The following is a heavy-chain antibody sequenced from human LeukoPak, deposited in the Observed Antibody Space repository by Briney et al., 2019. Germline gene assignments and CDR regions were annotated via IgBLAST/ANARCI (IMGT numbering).Heavy chain of an antibody. D-gene: IGHD3-22*01. J-gene: IGHJ4*02. CDR2: ISGSGGST. Sequence: PGGSLRLSCAASGFTFSSHAMSWVRQAPGEGLEWVSAISGSGGSTYYADSVKGRFTISRDNSKNTLYLQMNSLRAEDTAVYYCAKARHYDSSGYYYDAPYYFDYWGQGTLVTVSS. CDR1: GFTFSSHA. V-gene: IGHV3-23*01. CDR3: AKARHYDSSGYYYDAPYYFDY.